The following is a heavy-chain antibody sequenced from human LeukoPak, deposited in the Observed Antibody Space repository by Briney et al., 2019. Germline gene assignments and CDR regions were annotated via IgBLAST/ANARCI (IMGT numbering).Heavy chain of an antibody. CDR2: IKQDGSEK. CDR1: GFSFSSYW. CDR3: AKPARTDYADY. Sequence: GGSLRLSCAASGFSFSSYWMSWVRQAPGKGLEWVANIKQDGSEKYYVDSVKGRFTISRDNSKNTLYLQMNSLRAEDTAVYYCAKPARTDYADYWGQGTLVTVSS. D-gene: IGHD1-14*01. V-gene: IGHV3-7*03. J-gene: IGHJ4*02.